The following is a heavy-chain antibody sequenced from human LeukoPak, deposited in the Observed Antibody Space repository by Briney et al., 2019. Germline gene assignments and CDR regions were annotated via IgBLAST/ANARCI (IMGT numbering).Heavy chain of an antibody. CDR1: GFTFSTYS. V-gene: IGHV3-30*02. D-gene: IGHD3-3*01. J-gene: IGHJ6*03. Sequence: GGSLRLSCAASGFTFSTYSMSWVRQPPGKGLEWVAFIRFDGTSEFYADSVKARFTISRDNSQNTVSLQLNNLRIEDTALYYCAKTSLSDPSGHYYYMDVWGKGTTVTVSS. CDR2: IRFDGTSE. CDR3: AKTSLSDPSGHYYYMDV.